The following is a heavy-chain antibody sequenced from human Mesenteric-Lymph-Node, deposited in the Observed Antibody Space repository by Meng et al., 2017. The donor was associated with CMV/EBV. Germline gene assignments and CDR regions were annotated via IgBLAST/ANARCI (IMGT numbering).Heavy chain of an antibody. D-gene: IGHD2-2*02. Sequence: SETLSLTCTVSSGSISGYYWSWIRQPPGKGLEWIGYIYYSGSTNYNPSLQSRLTISVDTSKNQFSLKLSSVTAADTAVYYCARAGYCSSTSCYTLFDYWGQGTLVTVSS. CDR3: ARAGYCSSTSCYTLFDY. J-gene: IGHJ4*02. CDR2: IYYSGST. CDR1: SGSISGYY. V-gene: IGHV4-59*01.